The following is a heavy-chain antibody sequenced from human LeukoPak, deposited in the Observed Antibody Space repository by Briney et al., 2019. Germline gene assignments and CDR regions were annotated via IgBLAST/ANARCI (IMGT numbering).Heavy chain of an antibody. CDR2: ISGSGGST. J-gene: IGHJ4*02. D-gene: IGHD4-23*01. Sequence: GGSLRLSCAASGFTLSSYSMSWVRQAPGKGLEWVSAISGSGGSTYYADSVKGRFTISRDNSKNALYLQMNSLRAEDTAVYYCAKALDYGGNPSGFDYWGQGTLVSVSS. V-gene: IGHV3-23*01. CDR3: AKALDYGGNPSGFDY. CDR1: GFTLSSYS.